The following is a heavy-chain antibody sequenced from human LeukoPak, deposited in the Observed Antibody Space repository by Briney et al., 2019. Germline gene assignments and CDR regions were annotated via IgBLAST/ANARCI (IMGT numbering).Heavy chain of an antibody. CDR2: INHSGST. CDR1: GGSFSGYY. Sequence: SETLSLTCAVYGGSFSGYYWSWIRQPPGKGLEWIGEINHSGSTNYNPSLKSPVTISVDTSKNQFSLKLSSVTAADTAVYDCARLYSSSWYWSWFDPWGQGTLVTVSS. V-gene: IGHV4-34*01. J-gene: IGHJ5*02. CDR3: ARLYSSSWYWSWFDP. D-gene: IGHD6-13*01.